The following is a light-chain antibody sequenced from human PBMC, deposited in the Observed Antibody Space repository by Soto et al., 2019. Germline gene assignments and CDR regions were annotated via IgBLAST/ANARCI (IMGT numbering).Light chain of an antibody. V-gene: IGLV1-40*01. CDR3: QSYDGSLSGSV. J-gene: IGLJ3*02. Sequence: QAVLTRPPSVSGAPGQRVTISCTGSRSNIGAGYDVHWYQQLPGTAPKLLIYGNTNRPSGVPDRFSGSKSGTSASLAITGLQAEDEADYYCQSYDGSLSGSVFGGGTTLTVL. CDR2: GNT. CDR1: RSNIGAGYD.